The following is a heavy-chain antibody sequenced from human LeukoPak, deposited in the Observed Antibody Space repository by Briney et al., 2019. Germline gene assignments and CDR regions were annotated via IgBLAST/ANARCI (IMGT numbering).Heavy chain of an antibody. V-gene: IGHV3-11*06. D-gene: IGHD4-11*01. Sequence: PGGPLRLSCAACVFTFSDYYMRWPRQAPGKALEWVSYISSSNHYTHYPHSVKGRFTLSKDNAKNSLYLQMHSLRAEDTAVYYCAREGYSIYKGTGFDYWGQGTLVTVSS. CDR2: ISSSNHYT. CDR1: VFTFSDYY. J-gene: IGHJ4*02. CDR3: AREGYSIYKGTGFDY.